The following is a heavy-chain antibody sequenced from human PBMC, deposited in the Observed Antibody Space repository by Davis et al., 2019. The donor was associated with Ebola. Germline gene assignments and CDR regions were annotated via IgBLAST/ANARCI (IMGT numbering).Heavy chain of an antibody. CDR1: GFTVSSSY. CDR3: VRDISYHFDN. Sequence: PGGSLRLSCAASGFTVSSSYMNWVRQAPGKGLEWVSLVYSGGTTKHAESLEGRFTISRDNAKNTVYLQMNSLRAEDTAVYYCVRDISYHFDNWGQGTLVTVSS. V-gene: IGHV3-53*01. D-gene: IGHD2-2*01. J-gene: IGHJ4*02. CDR2: VYSGGTT.